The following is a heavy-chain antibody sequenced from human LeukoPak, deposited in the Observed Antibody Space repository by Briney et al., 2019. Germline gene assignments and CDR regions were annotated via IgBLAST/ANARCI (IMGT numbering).Heavy chain of an antibody. J-gene: IGHJ4*02. V-gene: IGHV3-43*02. CDR1: GFMFHDYA. CDR2: ISGDGGST. CDR3: ARESESSGWYDY. Sequence: GGSLRLSCAAPGFMFHDYAIHWVRHAPGKGLEWVSLISGDGGSTFYADSVKGRFTISRDNSKNSLYLQMNSLRSDDTALYYCARESESSGWYDYWGQGTLVTVSS. D-gene: IGHD6-19*01.